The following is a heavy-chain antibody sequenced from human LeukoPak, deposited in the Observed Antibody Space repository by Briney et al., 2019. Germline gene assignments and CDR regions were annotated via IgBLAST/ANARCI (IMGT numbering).Heavy chain of an antibody. D-gene: IGHD2-2*01. J-gene: IGHJ5*02. V-gene: IGHV4-30-2*01. CDR3: ARSLTLGYCSSTSCYAGTDGLRLDP. CDR1: GGSISSGGYS. CDR2: IYHSGST. Sequence: SETLSLTCAVSGGSISSGGYSWSWIRQPPGKGLEWIGYIYHSGSTYYNPSLKSRVTISVDRSKNQFSLELSSVTAADTAVYYCARSLTLGYCSSTSCYAGTDGLRLDPWGQGTLVTVSS.